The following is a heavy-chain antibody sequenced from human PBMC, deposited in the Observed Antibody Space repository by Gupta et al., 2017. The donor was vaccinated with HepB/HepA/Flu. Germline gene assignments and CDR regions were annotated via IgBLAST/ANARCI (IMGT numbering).Heavy chain of an antibody. CDR1: GFTFSSYA. Sequence: QVQLVESGGGVVQPGRSLRLSCAASGFTFSSYAMHWVRQAPGKGLEWVAVISYDGSNKDYADSVKGRFTISRDNSKNTLYLQMNSLRAEDTAVYYCARGAPIVATPYYYYGMDVWGQGTTVTVSS. CDR3: ARGAPIVATPYYYYGMDV. D-gene: IGHD5-12*01. J-gene: IGHJ6*02. V-gene: IGHV3-30-3*01. CDR2: ISYDGSNK.